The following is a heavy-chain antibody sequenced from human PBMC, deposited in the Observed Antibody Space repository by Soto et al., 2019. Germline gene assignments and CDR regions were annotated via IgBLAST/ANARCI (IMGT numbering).Heavy chain of an antibody. CDR3: ARASGRGWYNWFAP. Sequence: QVQLVQSGAEVKKPGSSVKVSCKASGVTFSSYGISWVRQAPGQGLEFMGGIIPIFGTTNYAHKFRGRVTFSADESTNTTYLGLTSLTSEDTAVYYCARASGRGWYNWFAPWGQGTLVAVSS. J-gene: IGHJ5*02. CDR1: GVTFSSYG. D-gene: IGHD6-19*01. CDR2: IIPIFGTT. V-gene: IGHV1-69*01.